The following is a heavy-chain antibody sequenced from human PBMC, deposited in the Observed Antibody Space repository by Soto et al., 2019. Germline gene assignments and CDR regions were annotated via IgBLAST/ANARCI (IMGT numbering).Heavy chain of an antibody. CDR2: ISYDGSNK. J-gene: IGHJ4*02. V-gene: IGHV3-30*18. Sequence: QVQLVESGGGVVQPGRALRLSCAASGFTFSSYGMHWVRQAPGKGLEWVAVISYDGSNKYYADSVKGRFTISRDNSKNTLYLQMNSLRAEDTAVYYCAQGGRMVRGDYFDYWGQGTLVTVSS. CDR3: AQGGRMVRGDYFDY. D-gene: IGHD3-10*01. CDR1: GFTFSSYG.